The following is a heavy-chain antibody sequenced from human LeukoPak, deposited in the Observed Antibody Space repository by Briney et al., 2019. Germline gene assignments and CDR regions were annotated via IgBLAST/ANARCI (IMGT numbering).Heavy chain of an antibody. J-gene: IGHJ5*02. CDR2: IYYSGST. V-gene: IGHV4-59*01. CDR1: GGSISSYY. D-gene: IGHD2-15*01. CDR3: ARRGRYCSGGSCYRFDP. Sequence: SETLSLTCTVSGGSISSYYWSWIRQPPGKGLEWIGYIYYSGSTNYNPSLKSRVTISVDTSKNQFSLKLSSVTAADTAVYYCARRGRYCSGGSCYRFDPWGQGTLVTASS.